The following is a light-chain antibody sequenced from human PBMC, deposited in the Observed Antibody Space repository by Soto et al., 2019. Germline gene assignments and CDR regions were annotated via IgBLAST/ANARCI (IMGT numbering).Light chain of an antibody. Sequence: QSVLTQPPSVSGAPGQRVTISCTGSSSNIGAGYDVHWYQRLPGTAPKLLIYGNINRPSGVPDRFSGPKSGTSASLAITGLQAEDEADYYCQSYDSSLSGFYVFGTGTKVTV. J-gene: IGLJ1*01. CDR1: SSNIGAGYD. CDR3: QSYDSSLSGFYV. CDR2: GNI. V-gene: IGLV1-40*01.